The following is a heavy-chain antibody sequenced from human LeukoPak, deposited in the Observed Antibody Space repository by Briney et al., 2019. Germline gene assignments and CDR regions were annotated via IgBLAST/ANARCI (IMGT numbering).Heavy chain of an antibody. CDR2: INAGNGNT. D-gene: IGHD6-13*01. Sequence: ASVKVSCKASGYTFTSYAMHWLRQAPGQRLEWMGWINAGNGNTKYSQKFQGRVTITRDTSASTAYMELSSLRSEDTAVYYCARDPLPPYSSSWYYFDYWGQGTLVTVSS. V-gene: IGHV1-3*01. CDR1: GYTFTSYA. J-gene: IGHJ4*02. CDR3: ARDPLPPYSSSWYYFDY.